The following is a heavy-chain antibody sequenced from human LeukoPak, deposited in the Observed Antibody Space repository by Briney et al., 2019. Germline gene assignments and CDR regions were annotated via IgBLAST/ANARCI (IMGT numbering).Heavy chain of an antibody. CDR3: VVAAIFFRGKPFRLGNEYYFDY. J-gene: IGHJ4*02. CDR2: ISYDGSNK. D-gene: IGHD5-12*01. CDR1: GFTFSSYA. V-gene: IGHV3-30*14. Sequence: PGGSLRLSCAASGFTFSSYAMHWVRQAPGKGLEWVAVISYDGSNKYYADSVKGRFTISRDNSKNTLYLQMNSLRAEDTAVYYCVVAAIFFRGKPFRLGNEYYFDYWGQGTLVTVSS.